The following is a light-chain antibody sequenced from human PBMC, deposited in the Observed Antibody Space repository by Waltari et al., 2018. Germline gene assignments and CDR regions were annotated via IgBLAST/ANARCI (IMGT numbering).Light chain of an antibody. V-gene: IGLV7-43*01. Sequence: QTVVTQEPSLTVSPGGTVTLTCASSTGGVTSGHHPIWFQQKPGQAPRALIYSATNQHSWTPARFSGSLLGGKPALTLSAVQPEDEADYYCLLYYDGPWVFGGGTKLTVL. J-gene: IGLJ3*02. CDR3: LLYYDGPWV. CDR2: SAT. CDR1: TGGVTSGHH.